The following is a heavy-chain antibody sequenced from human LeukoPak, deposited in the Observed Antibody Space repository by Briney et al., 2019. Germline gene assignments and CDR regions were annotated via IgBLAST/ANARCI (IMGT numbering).Heavy chain of an antibody. D-gene: IGHD5-12*01. CDR1: GGSISSYY. J-gene: IGHJ4*02. V-gene: IGHV4-59*08. CDR2: ILYSGTT. Sequence: PSETLSLTCTVSGGSISSYYWSWTRQPPGKGLEWIGYILYSGTTNSNPSLKGRVTISVDTSKNQISLKLSSVTAADTAVYYCARMGGYSGYATHWGQGTLVTVSS. CDR3: ARMGGYSGYATH.